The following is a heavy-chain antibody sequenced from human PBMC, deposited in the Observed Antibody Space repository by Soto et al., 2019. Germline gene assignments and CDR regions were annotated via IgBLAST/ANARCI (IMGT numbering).Heavy chain of an antibody. Sequence: PSETLSLTCTVSGDSISSNNNYWSWIRQPPGEGLEWIGFVSYSGTTSYSPSLKSRVAISLDTSKNQFSLSLSSVTAADTAVYYCARGRGYSYVLDSWGQGSLVIVSS. CDR1: GDSISSNNNY. V-gene: IGHV4-30-4*01. CDR3: ARGRGYSYVLDS. D-gene: IGHD5-18*01. J-gene: IGHJ5*01. CDR2: VSYSGTT.